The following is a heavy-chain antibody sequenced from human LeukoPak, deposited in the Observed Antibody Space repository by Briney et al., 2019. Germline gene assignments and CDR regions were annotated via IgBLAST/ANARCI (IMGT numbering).Heavy chain of an antibody. D-gene: IGHD1-26*01. CDR1: GFTFSNYW. J-gene: IGHJ4*02. CDR3: ARDKIVGASKFDY. Sequence: GGSLRLSCAVSGFTFSNYWMSWVRRAPGKGLEWVAHIKQDESEKYYVDSVKGRFTISRDNAKNSLYLQMNSLRAEDTAIYYCARDKIVGASKFDYWGQGTLVTVS. V-gene: IGHV3-7*01. CDR2: IKQDESEK.